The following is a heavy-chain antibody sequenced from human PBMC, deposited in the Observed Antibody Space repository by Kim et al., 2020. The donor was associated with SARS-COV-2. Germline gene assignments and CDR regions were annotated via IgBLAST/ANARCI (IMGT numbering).Heavy chain of an antibody. J-gene: IGHJ4*02. D-gene: IGHD3-9*01. CDR2: ISGSGGST. CDR3: AKDRSYDILTGCFDY. CDR1: GFTFSSYA. V-gene: IGHV3-23*01. Sequence: GGSLRLSCAASGFTFSSYAMSWVRQAPGKGLEWVSAISGSGGSTYYADSVKGRFTISRDNSKNTLYLQMNSLRAEDTAVYYCAKDRSYDILTGCFDYWGQGTLVTVSS.